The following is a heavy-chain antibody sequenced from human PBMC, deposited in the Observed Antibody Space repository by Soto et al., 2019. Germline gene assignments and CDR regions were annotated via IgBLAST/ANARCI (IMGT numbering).Heavy chain of an antibody. CDR1: GGSISSSNW. Sequence: SETLSLTCAVSGGSISSSNWWSWVRQPPGKGLEWIGEIYHSGSTNYNPSLKSRVTISVDKSKNQFSLKLSSVTAADTAVYYCASRDCSGGSCYNWFAPWGQGTLVTVSS. CDR3: ASRDCSGGSCYNWFAP. D-gene: IGHD2-15*01. V-gene: IGHV4-4*02. CDR2: IYHSGST. J-gene: IGHJ5*02.